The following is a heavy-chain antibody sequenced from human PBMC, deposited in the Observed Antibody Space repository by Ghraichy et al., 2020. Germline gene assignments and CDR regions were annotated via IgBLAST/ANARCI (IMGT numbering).Heavy chain of an antibody. D-gene: IGHD6-13*01. Sequence: GSLRLSCAASGFTFSSYAMSWVRQAPGKGLEWVSAFSGSGSSTYYADSVEGRFTISRDNSKNTLYLQMNSLRAEDTAVYYCAKDRREYSSSWYFDPWGQGTLVTVSS. V-gene: IGHV3-23*01. CDR2: FSGSGSST. J-gene: IGHJ5*02. CDR3: AKDRREYSSSWYFDP. CDR1: GFTFSSYA.